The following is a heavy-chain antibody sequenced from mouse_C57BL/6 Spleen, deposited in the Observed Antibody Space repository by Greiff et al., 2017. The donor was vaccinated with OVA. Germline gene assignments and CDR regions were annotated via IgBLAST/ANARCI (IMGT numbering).Heavy chain of an antibody. CDR2: IRLKSDNYAY. CDR3: TGGPFAY. D-gene: IGHD3-3*01. CDR1: GFTFSNYW. J-gene: IGHJ3*01. V-gene: IGHV6-3*01. Sequence: EVKLVESGGGLVQPGGSMKLSCVASGFTFSNYWMNWVRQSPEKGLEWVAQIRLKSDNYAYHYAVSVKGRFTISRDDSKSSVYLQLNNLWAEATGIYSCTGGPFAYWGQGTLVTVSA.